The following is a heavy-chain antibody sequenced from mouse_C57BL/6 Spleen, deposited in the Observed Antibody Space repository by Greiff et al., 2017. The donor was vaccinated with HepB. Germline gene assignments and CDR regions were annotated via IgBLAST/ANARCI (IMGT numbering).Heavy chain of an antibody. CDR1: GYSFTDYN. J-gene: IGHJ4*01. V-gene: IGHV1-39*01. CDR2: INPNYGTT. CDR3: ARRKDDYHYYAMDY. D-gene: IGHD2-4*01. Sequence: EVKLMESGPELVKPGASVKISCKASGYSFTDYNMNWVKQSNGKSLEWIGVINPNYGTTSYNQKFKGKATLTVDQSSSTAYMQLNSLTSEDSAVYYCARRKDDYHYYAMDYWGQGTSVTVSS.